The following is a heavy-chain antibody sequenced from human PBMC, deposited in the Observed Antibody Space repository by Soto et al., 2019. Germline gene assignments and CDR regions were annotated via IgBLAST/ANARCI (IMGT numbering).Heavy chain of an antibody. CDR2: INTYNGNT. CDR3: AMVDVYVTPSPQDV. Sequence: QVQLVQSGAEVKNPGASVKVSCKASGYTFTRYGIGWARQAPGQGLEWMGWINTYNGNTNYAQNVQGRVTLTTDTSTSTPYMELGSLRSNDTAIYYCAMVDVYVTPSPQDVWGQGTTVIVSS. CDR1: GYTFTRYG. D-gene: IGHD3-16*01. V-gene: IGHV1-18*01. J-gene: IGHJ6*02.